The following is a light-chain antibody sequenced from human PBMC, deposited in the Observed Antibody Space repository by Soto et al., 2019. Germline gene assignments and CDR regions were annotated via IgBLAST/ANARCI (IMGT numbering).Light chain of an antibody. CDR3: QLWDSSSDHVV. CDR1: NIGSKS. V-gene: IGLV3-21*02. CDR2: DDI. Sequence: SYELTQPPLVSVAPGQTARMTCGGNNIGSKSVHWYQQKPGQAPVLVVYDDIDRPSGIPERFSGSNSGNTATLTISRVEAGDEAVYYCQLWDSSSDHVVFGGGTKLTVL. J-gene: IGLJ3*02.